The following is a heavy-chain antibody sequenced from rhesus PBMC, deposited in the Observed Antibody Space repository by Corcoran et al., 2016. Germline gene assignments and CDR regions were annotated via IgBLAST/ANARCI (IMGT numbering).Heavy chain of an antibody. CDR1: GGSIRRCYD. V-gene: IGHV4-76*01. J-gene: IGHJ5-2*02. Sequence: QVQLQESGPGVVKPSETLSLTCAVSGGSIRRCYDWSWIPQLPWKGLEWIGYIYGSSGSTNYNPSLKNRVTISKDASKNQFSLKRSSVTAADTAVYYCARDGPLIRGSLDVWGRGVLVTVSS. D-gene: IGHD2-33*01. CDR3: ARDGPLIRGSLDV. CDR2: IYGSSGST.